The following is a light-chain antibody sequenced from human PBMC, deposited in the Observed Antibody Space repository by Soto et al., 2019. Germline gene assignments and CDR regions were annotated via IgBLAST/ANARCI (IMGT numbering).Light chain of an antibody. CDR3: CSYTTSNTRQIV. CDR1: SSDVCGYNY. CDR2: DVS. Sequence: QSALTQPASVSGSPGQSSTISCTGTSSDVCGYNYVSWYQQQPGKAPKFMIYDVSNRPSGVSNRFSGSKSGNTASLTISGLQAEDEADYYCCSYTTSNTRQIVFGTGTKVTVL. V-gene: IGLV2-14*01. J-gene: IGLJ1*01.